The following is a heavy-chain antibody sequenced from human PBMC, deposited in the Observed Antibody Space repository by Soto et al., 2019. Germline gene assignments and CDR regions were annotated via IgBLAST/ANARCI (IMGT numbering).Heavy chain of an antibody. D-gene: IGHD3-10*01. J-gene: IGHJ5*02. CDR3: ARLRNYYGSGSQWFDP. CDR1: GCSINSYY. Sequence: PLETLSLTCTVSGCSINSYYWSWIRQPPGKGLEWIGYIYYSGSTNYNPSLKSRVTISVDTSKNQFSLKISSVTAADTAVYYCARLRNYYGSGSQWFDPWGQGTLVTVSS. V-gene: IGHV4-59*01. CDR2: IYYSGST.